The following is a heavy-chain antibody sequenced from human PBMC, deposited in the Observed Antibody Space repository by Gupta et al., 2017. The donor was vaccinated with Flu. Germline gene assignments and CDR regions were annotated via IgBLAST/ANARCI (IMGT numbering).Heavy chain of an antibody. CDR3: SRPYTIFGVVIAAN. D-gene: IGHD3-3*01. V-gene: IGHV3-49*03. J-gene: IGHJ4*02. CDR1: GFTFGEYA. Sequence: EVQLVESGGGLVQPGRSLRLSCTASGFTFGEYAMSWFRQAPGKGLEWVGFIRSKTYGGTTEYAASVKGRFTISRDDSKSIAYLQMNSLKTEDTAVYYCSRPYTIFGVVIAANWGQGTLVTVSS. CDR2: IRSKTYGGTT.